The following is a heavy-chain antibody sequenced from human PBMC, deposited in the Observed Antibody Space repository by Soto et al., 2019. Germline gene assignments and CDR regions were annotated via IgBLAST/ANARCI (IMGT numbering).Heavy chain of an antibody. J-gene: IGHJ4*02. V-gene: IGHV4-59*01. CDR1: GGSISSYY. CDR3: ASARGGYIDY. D-gene: IGHD2-15*01. Sequence: QVQLQESGPGLVKPSETLSLTCTVSGGSISSYYWSWIRQPPGKGLEWIGYISYSGSTNYNPSLKSRVTVSVATSMNQFSLTLSSVTAADTAVYSCASARGGYIDYWGQGTLVTVSS. CDR2: ISYSGST.